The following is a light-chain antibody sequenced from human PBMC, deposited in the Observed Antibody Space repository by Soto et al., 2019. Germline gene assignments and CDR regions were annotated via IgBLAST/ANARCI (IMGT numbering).Light chain of an antibody. Sequence: DIQMTQSPSSLSASVGDRVTITCRASQGISSYLAWFQQKPGQAPKSLIYAASSLQSGVPSKFSGSGSGTDFTLTITSLQPEDFATYYCQQYINYPYTFGQGTRLEIK. V-gene: IGKV1-16*02. CDR1: QGISSY. CDR3: QQYINYPYT. J-gene: IGKJ2*01. CDR2: AAS.